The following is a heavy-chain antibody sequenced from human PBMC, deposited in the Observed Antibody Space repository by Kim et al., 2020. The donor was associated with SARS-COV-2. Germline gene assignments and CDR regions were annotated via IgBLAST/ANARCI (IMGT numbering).Heavy chain of an antibody. V-gene: IGHV1-2*02. CDR2: INPNSGGT. D-gene: IGHD6-19*01. Sequence: AAVKVSCKASGYTFTGYYMHWVRQAPGQGLEWMGWINPNSGGTNYAQKFQGRVTMTRDTSISTAYMELSRLRSDDTAVYYCVRDRGHSSGWYGYWGQGTLVTVSS. CDR1: GYTFTGYY. J-gene: IGHJ4*02. CDR3: VRDRGHSSGWYGY.